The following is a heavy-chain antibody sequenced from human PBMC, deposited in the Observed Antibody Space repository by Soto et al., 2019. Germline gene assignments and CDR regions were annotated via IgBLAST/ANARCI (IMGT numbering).Heavy chain of an antibody. CDR2: TYYRSKWYN. Sequence: QSQTLSLTCAISGDSVSSNSAAWNWIRQSPSRGLEWLGRTYYRSKWYNDYAVSVKSRITINPDTSKNQFSLQLNSVTPEDTAVYYCARASRGLGHYYYGMDVWGQGTTVTVSS. CDR1: GDSVSSNSAA. V-gene: IGHV6-1*01. J-gene: IGHJ6*02. CDR3: ARASRGLGHYYYGMDV.